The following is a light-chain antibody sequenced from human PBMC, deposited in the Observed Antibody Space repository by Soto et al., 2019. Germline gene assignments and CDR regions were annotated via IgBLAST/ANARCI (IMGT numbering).Light chain of an antibody. CDR1: SSDIGDSNY. V-gene: IGLV2-14*01. Sequence: QSALTQPVSVSGSPGQSITISRTGTSSDIGDSNYVSWYQQHPGKAPKLVIYDVSNRPSGVSNRFSGSKSANTASLTISGLQAEDEADYYCSSFRSSSASYVFGTGTKVTVL. CDR3: SSFRSSSASYV. CDR2: DVS. J-gene: IGLJ1*01.